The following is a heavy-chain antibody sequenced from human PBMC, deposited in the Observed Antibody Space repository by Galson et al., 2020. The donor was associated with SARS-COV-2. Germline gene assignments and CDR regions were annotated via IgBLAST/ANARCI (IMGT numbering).Heavy chain of an antibody. CDR1: GFTFSSYA. J-gene: IGHJ6*02. D-gene: IGHD3-10*01. V-gene: IGHV3-23*01. CDR2: ISGSGGST. CDR3: AKEVESGLWEGSGSCDFPYYCGMDV. Sequence: GGSLRLSCAASGFTFSSYAMSWVRQAPGKGLEWVSAISGSGGSTYYADSVKGRFTISRDNSKNTVYLQMNSLRAEDTAVYYCAKEVESGLWEGSGSCDFPYYCGMDVWGQVTTVIVSS.